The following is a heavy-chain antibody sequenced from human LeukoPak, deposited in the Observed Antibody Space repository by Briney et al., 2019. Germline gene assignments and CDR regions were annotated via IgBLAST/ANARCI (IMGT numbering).Heavy chain of an antibody. D-gene: IGHD1-26*01. CDR3: ARDRESSPWELLLDY. CDR2: LHHTRST. Sequence: PSETLSLTRAVSGYSIRSGYYWAWIRQPPGKGLEWIGSLHHTRSTYYNPSLKSRVTMSVDRSNNKFSLNLNSVTAADTAVYYCARDRESSPWELLLDYWGQGIVVTVSS. V-gene: IGHV4-38-2*02. J-gene: IGHJ4*02. CDR1: GYSIRSGYY.